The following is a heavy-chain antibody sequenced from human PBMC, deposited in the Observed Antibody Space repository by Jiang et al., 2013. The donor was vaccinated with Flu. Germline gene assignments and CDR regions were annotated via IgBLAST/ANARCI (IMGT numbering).Heavy chain of an antibody. CDR3: ARDWCTNGVCYTGDYYYYYGMDV. Sequence: GPGLVKPSQTLSLTCTVSGGSISSGGYYWSWIRQHPGKGLEWIGYIYYSGSTYYNPSLKSRVTISVDTSKNQFSLKLSSVTAADTAVYYCARDWCTNGVCYTGDYYYYYGMDVWGQGT. J-gene: IGHJ6*02. D-gene: IGHD2-8*01. V-gene: IGHV4-31*03. CDR1: GGSISSGGYY. CDR2: IYYSGST.